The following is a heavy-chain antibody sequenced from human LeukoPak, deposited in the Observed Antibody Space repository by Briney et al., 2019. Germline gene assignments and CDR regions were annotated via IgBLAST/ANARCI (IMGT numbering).Heavy chain of an antibody. J-gene: IGHJ4*02. CDR1: GFAVSTTY. CDR3: ARVTLIRGPPPV. Sequence: GGSLRLSCVASGFAVSTTYMSWVRQAPGKGLEWVSAIYSGGTYYAYADSVKGRFTISRDTSKNTLYLQMKSLRVEDTAVYYCARVTLIRGPPPVWGRGTLVTVS. CDR2: IYSGGTY. V-gene: IGHV3-53*01. D-gene: IGHD3-10*01.